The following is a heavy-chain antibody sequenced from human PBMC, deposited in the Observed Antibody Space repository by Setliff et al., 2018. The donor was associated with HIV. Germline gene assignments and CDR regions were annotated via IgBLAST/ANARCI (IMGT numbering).Heavy chain of an antibody. Sequence: SVKVSCKASGGTFSSYAIDWVRQAPGQGLEWMGGIIPMFGTLNFAQKFQGRVTITTDESTSTAYMELNSLRSEDTAVYYCARGHSHGYGYSGSYGPFDIWGQGTMVTVSS. V-gene: IGHV1-69*05. CDR2: IIPMFGTL. CDR1: GGTFSSYA. J-gene: IGHJ3*02. CDR3: ARGHSHGYGYSGSYGPFDI. D-gene: IGHD1-26*01.